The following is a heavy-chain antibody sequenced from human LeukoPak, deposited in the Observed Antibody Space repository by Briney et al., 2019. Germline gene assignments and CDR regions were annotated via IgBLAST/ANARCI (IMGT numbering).Heavy chain of an antibody. J-gene: IGHJ4*02. D-gene: IGHD3-22*01. CDR1: GFSFSSYA. V-gene: IGHV3-30*02. CDR2: MQYDGSEI. Sequence: GGSLRLSCAASGFSFSSYAMNWVRQAPGKGXEXVAFMQYDGSEIYYADSVKGRFTISRDNSKNTLYLQMNSLKGDDTAMYYCAAPGDSSGYYPVDWGQGTLVTVSS. CDR3: AAPGDSSGYYPVD.